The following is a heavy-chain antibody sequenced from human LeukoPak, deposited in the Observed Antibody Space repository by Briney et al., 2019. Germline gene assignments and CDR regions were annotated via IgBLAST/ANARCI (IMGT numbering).Heavy chain of an antibody. CDR2: IKSKTDGGTT. Sequence: PGGSLRLSGAASGFTFSNAWMSWVRQAPGKGLEWVGRIKSKTDGGTTDYAAPVKGRFTISRDDSKNTLYLQMNSLKTEDTAVYYCTTEYYDFWSGYPDYYYGMDVWGQGTTVTVSS. J-gene: IGHJ6*02. D-gene: IGHD3-3*01. CDR3: TTEYYDFWSGYPDYYYGMDV. V-gene: IGHV3-15*01. CDR1: GFTFSNAW.